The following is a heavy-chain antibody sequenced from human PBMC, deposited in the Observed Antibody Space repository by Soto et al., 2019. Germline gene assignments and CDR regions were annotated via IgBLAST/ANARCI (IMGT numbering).Heavy chain of an antibody. J-gene: IGHJ4*02. D-gene: IGHD3-3*01. Sequence: GGSLRLSCAASGFTFSSYGMHWVRQAPGKGLEWVPVISYDGSNKYYADSVKGRFTISRDNSKNTLYLQMNSLRAEDTAVYYCAKDPYYDFWSGYFDYWGQGTLVTVSS. CDR1: GFTFSSYG. CDR3: AKDPYYDFWSGYFDY. V-gene: IGHV3-30*18. CDR2: ISYDGSNK.